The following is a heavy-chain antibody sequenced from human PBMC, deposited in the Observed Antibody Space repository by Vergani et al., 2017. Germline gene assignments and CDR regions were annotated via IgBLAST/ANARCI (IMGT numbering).Heavy chain of an antibody. D-gene: IGHD3-22*01. CDR1: GFTFSSYR. CDR3: ARDRGIVVVIPIFDY. Sequence: EVQLVESGGGLVQPGGSLRLSCAASGFTFSSYRMNWVRQAPGKGLEWVSSISSISSYIYYADSVKGRFTISRDNAKNSLYLQMNSLRAEDTAVYYCARDRGIVVVIPIFDYWGQGTLVTVSS. V-gene: IGHV3-21*01. J-gene: IGHJ4*02. CDR2: ISSISSYI.